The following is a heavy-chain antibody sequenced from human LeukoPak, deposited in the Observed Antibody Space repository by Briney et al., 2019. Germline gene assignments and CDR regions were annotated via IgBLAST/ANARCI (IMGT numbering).Heavy chain of an antibody. CDR1: GGSISSGGYY. Sequence: PSETLSLTCTVSGGSISSGGYYWSWIRQPPGKGLEWIGYIYHSGSTYYNPSLKSRVTISVDRSKNQFSLKLSSVTAADTAVYYCARAQWLVRDVNWFDPWGQGTLVTVSS. CDR3: ARAQWLVRDVNWFDP. D-gene: IGHD6-19*01. CDR2: IYHSGST. V-gene: IGHV4-30-2*01. J-gene: IGHJ5*02.